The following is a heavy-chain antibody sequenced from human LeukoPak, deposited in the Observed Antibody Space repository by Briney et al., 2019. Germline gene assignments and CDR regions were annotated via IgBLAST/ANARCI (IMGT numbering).Heavy chain of an antibody. J-gene: IGHJ3*02. Sequence: ASVKVSCKASGYTFTSYYMHWVRQAPGQGLEWMGIINPSGGSTSYAQKFQGRVTMTRDTSTSTVYMELSSLRSEDTAVYYCARVSHYDSSGYYWAARGYAFDIWGQGTMVTVSS. CDR3: ARVSHYDSSGYYWAARGYAFDI. CDR1: GYTFTSYY. CDR2: INPSGGST. D-gene: IGHD3-22*01. V-gene: IGHV1-46*01.